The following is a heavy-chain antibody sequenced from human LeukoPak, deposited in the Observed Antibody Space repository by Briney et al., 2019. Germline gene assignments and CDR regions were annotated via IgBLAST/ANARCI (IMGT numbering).Heavy chain of an antibody. J-gene: IGHJ4*02. CDR2: INHSGST. V-gene: IGHV4-34*01. CDR3: AKDRKVRGVFDY. CDR1: GGSFSGYY. D-gene: IGHD3-10*01. Sequence: SETLSLTCAVYGGSFSGYYWSWIRQPPGKGLEWIGEINHSGSTNYNPSLKSRVTISVDTSKNQFSLKLSSVTAADTAVYYCAKDRKVRGVFDYWGQGTLVTVSS.